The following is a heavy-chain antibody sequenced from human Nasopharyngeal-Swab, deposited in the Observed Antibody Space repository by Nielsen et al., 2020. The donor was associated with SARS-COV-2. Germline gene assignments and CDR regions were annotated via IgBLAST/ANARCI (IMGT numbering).Heavy chain of an antibody. V-gene: IGHV4-39*01. CDR3: ARLYDSSTKLDY. CDR2: IYYSGST. J-gene: IGHJ4*02. Sequence: WISQPPGKGLEWIGSIYYSGSTYYNPSLKSRVTISVDTSKNQFSLKMSSVTAADTAVYYCARLYDSSTKLDYWGQGTLVTVSS. D-gene: IGHD3-22*01.